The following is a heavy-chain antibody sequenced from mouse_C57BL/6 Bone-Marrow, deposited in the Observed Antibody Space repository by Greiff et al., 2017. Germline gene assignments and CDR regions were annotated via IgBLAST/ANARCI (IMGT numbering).Heavy chain of an antibody. D-gene: IGHD3-2*01. J-gene: IGHJ3*01. CDR2: IDPSDSYT. CDR1: GYTFTSFW. V-gene: IGHV1-69*01. CDR3: ARRGQLAWFAY. Sequence: QVQLQQPGAELVMPGASVKLSCKASGYTFTSFWMHWVKQRPGPGLEWIGEIDPSDSYTNYNQKFKGKSTLTVDKSSSTAYMQLSSMTSEDSAVYYCARRGQLAWFAYWGQGTLVTVSA.